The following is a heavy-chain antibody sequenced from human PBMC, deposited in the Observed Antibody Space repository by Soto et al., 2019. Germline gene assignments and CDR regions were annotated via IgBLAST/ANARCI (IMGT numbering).Heavy chain of an antibody. D-gene: IGHD3-22*01. V-gene: IGHV4-39*01. CDR2: IYYSGST. J-gene: IGHJ4*02. CDR3: ASQDYVSSGYRHFDY. Sequence: QLQLQESGPGLVKPSETLSLTCTVSGGSISSSSYYWGWIRQPPGKGLEWIGSIYYSGSTYYNPSLKSRVTISVDTSKNQFSLKLSSVTAADTAVYYCASQDYVSSGYRHFDYWGQGTLVTVSS. CDR1: GGSISSSSYY.